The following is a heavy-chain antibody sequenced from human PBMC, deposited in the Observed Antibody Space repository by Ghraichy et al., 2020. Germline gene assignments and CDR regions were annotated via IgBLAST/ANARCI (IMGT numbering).Heavy chain of an antibody. CDR3: GRVSAGSLPGARIYY. Sequence: GGSLRLSCAASGFTFSSYWMGWVRQAPGKGLEWVANIKSDGSEKDYVDSMKGRFIISRDNAKNSLYLQINSVRAADTAVYFCGRVSAGSLPGARIYYCGQATLVTVPS. CDR1: GFTFSSYW. V-gene: IGHV3-7*01. CDR2: IKSDGSEK. D-gene: IGHD4/OR15-4a*01. J-gene: IGHJ4*02.